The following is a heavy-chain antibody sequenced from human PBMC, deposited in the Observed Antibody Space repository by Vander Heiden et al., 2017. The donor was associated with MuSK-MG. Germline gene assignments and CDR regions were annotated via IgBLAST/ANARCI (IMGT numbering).Heavy chain of an antibody. J-gene: IGHJ4*02. CDR3: AKDWVTWDRYYFDY. CDR2: ISGSGGST. Sequence: EVQLVESGGGLVQPGGSLRLSCAASGFNSSSYAMSWVRQAPGKVLEWVSAISGSGGSTYYADSVKGRFTISRDNAKNKLYLQMNSMRAEDTAVYYCAKDWVTWDRYYFDYWGQGTLVTVSS. D-gene: IGHD1-26*01. V-gene: IGHV3-23*04. CDR1: GFNSSSYA.